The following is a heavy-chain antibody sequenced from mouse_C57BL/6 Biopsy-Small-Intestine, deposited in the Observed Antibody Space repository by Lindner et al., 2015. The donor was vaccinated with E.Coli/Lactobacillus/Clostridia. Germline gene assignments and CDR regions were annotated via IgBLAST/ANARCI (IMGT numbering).Heavy chain of an antibody. CDR1: GYSFTSYW. CDR2: FYPGNGRT. Sequence: VQLQESGAELARPGASVTLSCKASGYSFTSYWINWVKQSPGQGLEWIGDFYPGNGRTNYNEKFNNKATLTVDTSSSTAYMQLSSLTSEDSAVYFCTRPYYYGTFAYWGQGTLVTVSA. J-gene: IGHJ3*01. V-gene: IGHV1-55*01. D-gene: IGHD1-1*01. CDR3: TRPYYYGTFAY.